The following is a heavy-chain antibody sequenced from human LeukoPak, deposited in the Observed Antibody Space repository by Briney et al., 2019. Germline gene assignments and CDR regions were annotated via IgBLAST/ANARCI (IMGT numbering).Heavy chain of an antibody. CDR3: ARGLIKYDVWSGYWGDNNWFDP. V-gene: IGHV1-2*02. CDR2: INPNSGGT. Sequence: ASVKVSCKASGYTFTGYYMQWVRQAPGQGLEWMGWINPNSGGTNYAQKFQGRVTMTRDTSISTAYMELSRLRSDDTAVYYCARGLIKYDVWSGYWGDNNWFDPWGQGNLVTVSS. D-gene: IGHD3-3*01. J-gene: IGHJ5*02. CDR1: GYTFTGYY.